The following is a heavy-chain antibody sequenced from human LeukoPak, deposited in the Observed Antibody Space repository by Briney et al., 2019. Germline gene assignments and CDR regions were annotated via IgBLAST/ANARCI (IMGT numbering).Heavy chain of an antibody. J-gene: IGHJ4*02. CDR1: GFTFSSYG. D-gene: IGHD2-15*01. CDR3: AKDHEMVVAATPFDY. Sequence: PGGSLRLSCAASGFTFSSYGMHWVRQAPGKGLECVAVIWYDGSNKYYADSVQGRFTISRDNSKNTLYLQMNSLRAEDTAVYYCAKDHEMVVAATPFDYWGQGTLVTVSS. V-gene: IGHV3-33*06. CDR2: IWYDGSNK.